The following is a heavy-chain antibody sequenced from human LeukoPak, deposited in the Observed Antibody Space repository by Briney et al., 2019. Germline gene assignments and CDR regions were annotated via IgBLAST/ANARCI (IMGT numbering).Heavy chain of an antibody. J-gene: IGHJ4*02. D-gene: IGHD3-10*01. Sequence: SETLSLTCTVSGGSISSSSYYWGWIRQPPGKGLEWIGSIYYSGSTYYNPSLKSRDTISVDTSKNQFSLKLSSVTAADTAVYYCARARGGKNYYGSGSYFNYWGQGTLVTVSS. CDR3: ARARGGKNYYGSGSYFNY. CDR1: GGSISSSSYY. V-gene: IGHV4-39*01. CDR2: IYYSGST.